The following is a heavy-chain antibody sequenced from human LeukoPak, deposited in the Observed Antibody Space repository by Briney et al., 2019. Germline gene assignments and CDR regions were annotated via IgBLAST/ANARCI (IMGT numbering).Heavy chain of an antibody. V-gene: IGHV4-38-2*02. Sequence: PSETLSLTCTVSGYSISSGYYWGWIRQPPGKGLEWIGSIHYSARVYYNPSLKSRLTISVDTSKNQFSLKLSSVTAADTAVYYCARVRSGYDYYYYYMDVWGKGTTVTVSS. CDR2: IHYSARV. CDR3: ARVRSGYDYYYYYMDV. D-gene: IGHD3-3*01. J-gene: IGHJ6*03. CDR1: GYSISSGYY.